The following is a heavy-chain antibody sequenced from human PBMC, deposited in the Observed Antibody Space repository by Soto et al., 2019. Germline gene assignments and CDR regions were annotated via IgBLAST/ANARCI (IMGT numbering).Heavy chain of an antibody. Sequence: GESLKISCKGSGYSFTSYWIGWVRQMPGKGLEWMGIIYPGDSDTRYSPSFQGQVTISADKSISTAYLQWSSLKASDTAMYYCARRGIYYGSGSYYNWFDPWGQGTLVTVSS. D-gene: IGHD3-10*01. CDR1: GYSFTSYW. J-gene: IGHJ5*02. CDR2: IYPGDSDT. V-gene: IGHV5-51*01. CDR3: ARRGIYYGSGSYYNWFDP.